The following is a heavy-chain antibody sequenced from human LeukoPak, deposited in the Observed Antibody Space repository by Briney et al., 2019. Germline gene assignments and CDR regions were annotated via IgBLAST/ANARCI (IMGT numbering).Heavy chain of an antibody. V-gene: IGHV3-15*01. CDR1: GFTFSKAW. CDR2: IKSKTDGGTT. CDR3: TTPKYSGYDFYF. D-gene: IGHD5-12*01. J-gene: IGHJ4*02. Sequence: GGSLRLSCAASGFTFSKAWMTWVCQAPGKGLEWVGRIKSKTDGGTTDYAAPVNGRFTISRDDSKNTLSLQMNSLKTEDTATYYCTTPKYSGYDFYFWGQGTLVTVSS.